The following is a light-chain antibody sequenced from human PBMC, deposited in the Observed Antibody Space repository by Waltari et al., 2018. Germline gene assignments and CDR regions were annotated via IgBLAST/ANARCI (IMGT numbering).Light chain of an antibody. CDR2: DVC. V-gene: IGLV2-14*03. J-gene: IGLJ2*01. Sequence: QSALTQPASVSGSPGQSITISCTGTSSDVGGYNYVSWYQQYPDKAPKLMVYDVCNRPSGVSNRFSGSKSGNTASLTISGLQAEDEADYYCCSYAGSSTHVLFGGGTKLTVL. CDR3: CSYAGSSTHVL. CDR1: SSDVGGYNY.